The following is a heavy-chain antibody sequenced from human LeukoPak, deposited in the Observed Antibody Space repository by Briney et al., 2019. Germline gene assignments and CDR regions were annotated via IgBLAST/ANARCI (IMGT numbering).Heavy chain of an antibody. J-gene: IGHJ4*02. V-gene: IGHV4-59*01. D-gene: IGHD6-13*01. Sequence: SETLSLTCTVSGGSISSYYWSWIRQPPGKGLEWIGYIYYSGSTNYNPSLKSRVTISVDTSKNQFSPKLSSVTAADTAVYYCARYSSSWYANDYWGQGTLVTVSS. CDR2: IYYSGST. CDR1: GGSISSYY. CDR3: ARYSSSWYANDY.